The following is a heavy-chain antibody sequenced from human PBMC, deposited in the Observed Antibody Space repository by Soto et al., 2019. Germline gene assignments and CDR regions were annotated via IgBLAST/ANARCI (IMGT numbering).Heavy chain of an antibody. CDR1: GYTFTRFG. D-gene: IGHD6-6*01. CDR2: ISTFNGAT. Sequence: ASVTISCKASGYTFTRFGISWVRQAPGQGLEWMGWISTFNGATNYAQKFKDRITMTTDTPTSTAHMELRSLSSDDTAVCYCARDIDRYTTSSDCGYWGQGPLVTVSS. CDR3: ARDIDRYTTSSDCGY. J-gene: IGHJ4*02. V-gene: IGHV1-18*01.